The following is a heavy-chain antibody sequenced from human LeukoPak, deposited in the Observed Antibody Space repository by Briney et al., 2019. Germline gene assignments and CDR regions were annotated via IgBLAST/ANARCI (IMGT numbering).Heavy chain of an antibody. J-gene: IGHJ4*02. V-gene: IGHV1-46*01. CDR1: GYTFTGYY. D-gene: IGHD3-22*01. Sequence: ASVKVSCKASGYTFTGYYMHWVRQAPGQGLEWMGIINPSGGSTSYAQKFQGRVTMTRDTSTSTVYMELSSLRSEDTAVYYCATGVHYYDSSGYFDYWGQGTLVTVSS. CDR3: ATGVHYYDSSGYFDY. CDR2: INPSGGST.